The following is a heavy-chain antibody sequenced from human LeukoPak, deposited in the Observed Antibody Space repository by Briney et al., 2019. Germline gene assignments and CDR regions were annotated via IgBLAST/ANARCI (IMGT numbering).Heavy chain of an antibody. CDR3: ARGGSSGRFDH. J-gene: IGHJ4*02. CDR1: GFTFSNYY. Sequence: GGSLRLSCTASGFTFSNYYMSWIRQAPGKGLEWVSYISTSSTYTNYADSMEGRFTISRDNAKNSLYLQMNSLRAEDTAVYFCARGGSSGRFDHWGQGTLVTVSS. V-gene: IGHV3-11*06. D-gene: IGHD6-19*01. CDR2: ISTSSTYT.